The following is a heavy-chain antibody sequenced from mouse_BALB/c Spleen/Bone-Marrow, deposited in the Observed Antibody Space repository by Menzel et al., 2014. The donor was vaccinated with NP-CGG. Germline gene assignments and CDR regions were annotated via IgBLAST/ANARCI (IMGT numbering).Heavy chain of an antibody. CDR2: IWSDGST. CDR1: GFSLTSYG. V-gene: IGHV2-6-2*01. D-gene: IGHD4-1*01. CDR3: ARSGTDYAMDY. J-gene: IGHJ4*01. Sequence: VQLVESGPDLVAPSQSLSLTCTVSGFSLTSYGLHWVRQPPGKGLGWLGVIWSDGSTTYNSALKSRLSISKDNSKRQVLLKMNSLQTDDTAMYYCARSGTDYAMDYWGQGTSVTVSS.